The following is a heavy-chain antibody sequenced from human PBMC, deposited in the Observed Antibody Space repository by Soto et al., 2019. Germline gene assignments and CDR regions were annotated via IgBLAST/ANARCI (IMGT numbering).Heavy chain of an antibody. CDR2: IYHSGTT. CDR3: AIFFLLIRRAARSTLFPCTRSSDL. CDR1: GTSISSAFR. D-gene: IGHD6-25*01. Sequence: SETLSLTCVVSGTSISSAFRWTWVRQAPGKGLEWIGEIYHSGTTNYNPSLKSRLTISVDKSNNQFSLELTSVTAADTAIYYCAIFFLLIRRAARSTLFPCTRSSDL. V-gene: IGHV4-4*02. J-gene: IGHJ2*01.